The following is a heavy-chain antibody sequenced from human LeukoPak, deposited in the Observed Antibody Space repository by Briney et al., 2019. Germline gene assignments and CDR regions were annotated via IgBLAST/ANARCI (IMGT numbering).Heavy chain of an antibody. CDR1: GFTFSSYN. Sequence: PGGSLRLSCAASGFTFSSYNMNWVRQAPGKGLEWVSSISTSSSYIYYADSVKGRFTISRNNAKNSLYLQMNSLRAEDTAVYYCARDNYRRFDYWGQGTLVTVSS. D-gene: IGHD4-11*01. CDR3: ARDNYRRFDY. J-gene: IGHJ4*02. CDR2: ISTSSSYI. V-gene: IGHV3-21*01.